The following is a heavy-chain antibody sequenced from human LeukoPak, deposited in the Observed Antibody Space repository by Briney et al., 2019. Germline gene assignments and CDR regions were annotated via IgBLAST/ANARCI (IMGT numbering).Heavy chain of an antibody. V-gene: IGHV4-30-2*03. CDR3: ARHSRSSWEFDP. Sequence: PSETLSLTCAASGGSISSGGYSWSWIRQPPGKGLEWIGYIYHSGSTYYNPSLKSRVTISVDTSKNQFSLKLSSVTAADTAVYYCARHSRSSWEFDPWGQGTLVTVSS. D-gene: IGHD6-13*01. CDR1: GGSISSGGYS. J-gene: IGHJ5*02. CDR2: IYHSGST.